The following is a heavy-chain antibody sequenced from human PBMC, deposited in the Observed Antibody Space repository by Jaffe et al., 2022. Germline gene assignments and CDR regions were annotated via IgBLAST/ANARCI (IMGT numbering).Heavy chain of an antibody. CDR1: GYTFTSYY. D-gene: IGHD6-13*01. V-gene: IGHV1-46*01. CDR3: ARGAAAGNPYFDS. Sequence: QVQLVQSGAEVKKPGASVKVSCEASGYTFTSYYMHWVRQAPGQGLEWLGILNPSVGSTSYAQKFQGRVTLTRHTSTSTVYMELSSLISEDTAVYYCARGAAAGNPYFDSWGQGTLVTVSS. J-gene: IGHJ4*02. CDR2: LNPSVGST.